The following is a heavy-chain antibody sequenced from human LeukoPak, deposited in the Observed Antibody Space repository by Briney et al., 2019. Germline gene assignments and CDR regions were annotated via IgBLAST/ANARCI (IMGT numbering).Heavy chain of an antibody. CDR3: ARVQGLDFRWYFDL. CDR1: GFTFSSYD. J-gene: IGHJ2*01. V-gene: IGHV3-13*01. Sequence: GGSLRLSCAASGFTFSSYDMHWVRQATGKGLEWVSAIGTAGDTYYPGSVKGRFAISRENAKNSLYLQMNSLRAGDTAVYYCARVQGLDFRWYFDLWGRGTLVTVSS. CDR2: IGTAGDT.